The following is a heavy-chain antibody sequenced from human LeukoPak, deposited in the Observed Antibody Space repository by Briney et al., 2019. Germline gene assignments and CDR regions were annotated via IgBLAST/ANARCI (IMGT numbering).Heavy chain of an antibody. V-gene: IGHV3-7*01. Sequence: GGSLRLSCTASGFTFSTFWMNWVRQAPGKGLEWVANIKGDGSEKKYVDSVKGRFTISRDNAKNSLYLQMNSLRAEDTAVYYCAELGITMIGGVWGKGTTVTISS. CDR3: AELGITMIGGV. CDR1: GFTFSTFW. J-gene: IGHJ6*04. CDR2: IKGDGSEK. D-gene: IGHD3-10*02.